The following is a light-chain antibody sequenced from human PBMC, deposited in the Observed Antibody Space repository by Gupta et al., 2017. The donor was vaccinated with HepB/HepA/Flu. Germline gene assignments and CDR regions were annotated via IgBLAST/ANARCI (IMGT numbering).Light chain of an antibody. V-gene: IGLV3-1*01. J-gene: IGLJ2*01. CDR2: QDS. CDR3: QAWDSSTAVV. Sequence: SSELTQPPSVSVSPGQTASITCSGDKLGDKYACWYQQKSGQSPVLVIYQDSKRPSGIPERFSGSNSGNTATLTISGTQAMEEADYYCQAWDSSTAVVFGGGTKLTVL. CDR1: KLGDKY.